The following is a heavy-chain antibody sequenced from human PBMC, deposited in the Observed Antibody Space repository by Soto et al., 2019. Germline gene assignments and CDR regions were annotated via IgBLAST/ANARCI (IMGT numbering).Heavy chain of an antibody. D-gene: IGHD3-10*01. V-gene: IGHV1-46*01. J-gene: IGHJ4*02. CDR2: INPSGGST. CDR1: GYTFTSYY. Sequence: ASVKVSCTASGYTFTSYYMHWVRQAPGQGLEWMGIINPSGGSTSYAQKFQGRVTMTRDTSTSTVYMELSSLRSEDTAVYYCAREGGYYGSGSYLVYWGQGTLVTVSS. CDR3: AREGGYYGSGSYLVY.